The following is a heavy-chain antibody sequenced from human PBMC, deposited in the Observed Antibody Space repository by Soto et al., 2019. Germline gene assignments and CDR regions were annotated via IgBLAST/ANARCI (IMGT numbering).Heavy chain of an antibody. CDR1: GGSISNHY. D-gene: IGHD1-26*01. CDR3: TGDLWDSEY. V-gene: IGHV4-59*11. Sequence: SETLSLTCTVSGGSISNHYWSWIRQPPGKGLEWIGYIYYNGNTNYNPSLKSRVTMSVDTSRNQISLKLTSVTAADTAVQYSTGDLWDSEYWGQGTLVTVSS. J-gene: IGHJ4*02. CDR2: IYYNGNT.